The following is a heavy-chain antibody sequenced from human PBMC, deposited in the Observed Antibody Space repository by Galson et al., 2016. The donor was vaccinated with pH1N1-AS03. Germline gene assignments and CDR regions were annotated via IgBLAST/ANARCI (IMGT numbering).Heavy chain of an antibody. CDR2: ISSSSSPI. CDR3: AREDFWDGFDI. Sequence: SLRLSCAASGFTFSAYSMNWVRQAPGKGLEWLSCISSSSSPIYYAASVKGRFTISRDNANNSLFLLMNSLRAEDTAVYFCAREDFWDGFDIWGHGTTVSVSS. V-gene: IGHV3-48*01. J-gene: IGHJ3*02. CDR1: GFTFSAYS. D-gene: IGHD3-3*01.